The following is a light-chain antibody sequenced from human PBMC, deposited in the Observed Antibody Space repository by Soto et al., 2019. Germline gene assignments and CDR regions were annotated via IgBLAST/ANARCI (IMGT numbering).Light chain of an antibody. CDR3: QQYGSSPPTWT. J-gene: IGKJ1*01. V-gene: IGKV3-20*01. Sequence: EIVMTQSPATLSVSPGDRATLSCRASHSVRSDLAWYQQKPGQSPRLLIYGASSRATGIPDRFSGSGSGTDFTLTISRLEPGDFAVYYCQQYGSSPPTWTFGQGTKVDIK. CDR2: GAS. CDR1: HSVRSD.